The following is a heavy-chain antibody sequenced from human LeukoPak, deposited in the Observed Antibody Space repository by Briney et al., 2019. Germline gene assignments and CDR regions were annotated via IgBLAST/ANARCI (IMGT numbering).Heavy chain of an antibody. Sequence: SVKVSCKASGGTFSSYAISWVRQAPGQGLEWMGRIIPTLGIANYAQKFQGRVTITADKSTSTAYMELSSLRSEDTAVYYCARASIVATIILDYWGQGTLVTVSS. CDR2: IIPTLGIA. CDR3: ARASIVATIILDY. D-gene: IGHD5-12*01. J-gene: IGHJ4*02. CDR1: GGTFSSYA. V-gene: IGHV1-69*04.